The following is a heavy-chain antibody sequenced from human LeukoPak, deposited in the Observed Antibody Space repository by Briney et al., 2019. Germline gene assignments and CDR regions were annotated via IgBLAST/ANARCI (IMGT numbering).Heavy chain of an antibody. CDR2: IYISVTT. J-gene: IGHJ4*02. D-gene: IGHD3-10*01. CDR1: GFTVSSNY. Sequence: GGSLRLSCAASGFTVSSNYMSWVRQAPGKGLEWVSLIYISVTTSYADSVKGRFTISRDNSKNTLYPQMNSLRAEDTAVYYCATRAGSYGYYFGYWGQGTLVTVSS. V-gene: IGHV3-53*01. CDR3: ATRAGSYGYYFGY.